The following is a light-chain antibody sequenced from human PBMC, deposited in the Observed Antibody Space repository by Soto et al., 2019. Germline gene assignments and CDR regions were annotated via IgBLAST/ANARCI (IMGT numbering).Light chain of an antibody. CDR2: EVR. CDR1: SSDIGVYNS. Sequence: SALPQPASVSWPLGQSITISCPGTSSDIGVYNSVSWYQYHPGKLPRLLIFEVRNRPSGVSFRFTGSKYGDTASLTISGLQAEDEADYYCISYRGSDTSYVFVTGTKVTVL. CDR3: ISYRGSDTSYV. V-gene: IGLV2-14*01. J-gene: IGLJ1*01.